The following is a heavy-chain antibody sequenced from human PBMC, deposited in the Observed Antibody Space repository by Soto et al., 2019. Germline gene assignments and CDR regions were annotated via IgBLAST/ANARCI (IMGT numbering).Heavy chain of an antibody. D-gene: IGHD1-26*01. Sequence: PSETLSLTCVVSNFSISSGYYWGWIRQSPGKGLEWIASIYRSGTTSYNPSLKSRVTISVDPSKNQFSLMLTAVTAADTAVYYCARTHSGSYYSVFNYWGRGSLVTVYS. CDR2: IYRSGTT. V-gene: IGHV4-38-2*01. CDR1: NFSISSGYY. J-gene: IGHJ4*02. CDR3: ARTHSGSYYSVFNY.